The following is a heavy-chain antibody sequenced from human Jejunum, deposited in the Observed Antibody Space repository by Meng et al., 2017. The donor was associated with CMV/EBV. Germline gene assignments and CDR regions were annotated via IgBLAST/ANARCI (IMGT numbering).Heavy chain of an antibody. CDR2: IKQDGSEK. J-gene: IGHJ6*02. CDR3: ARDLYKYGTMWLSGMDV. V-gene: IGHV3-7*01. CDR1: FSSYW. D-gene: IGHD5-18*01. Sequence: FSSYWMSWVRQAPGKGLEWVANIKQDGSEKYYVDCVKGRITISRDNAKNSLYLQMNSLRAEDTAVYYCARDLYKYGTMWLSGMDVWGQGTTGTVSS.